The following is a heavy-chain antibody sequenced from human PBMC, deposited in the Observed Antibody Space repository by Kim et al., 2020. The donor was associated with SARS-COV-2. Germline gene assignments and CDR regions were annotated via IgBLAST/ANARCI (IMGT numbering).Heavy chain of an antibody. D-gene: IGHD3-10*01. J-gene: IGHJ6*02. CDR3: ARAEVLLYYYGMDV. CDR2: MNPNSGNT. CDR1: GYTFTSYD. Sequence: ASVKVSCKASGYTFTSYDINWVRQATGQGLEWMGWMNPNSGNTGYAQKFQGRVTMTRNTSISTAYMELSSLRSEDTAVYYCARAEVLLYYYGMDVWGQGTTVTVSS. V-gene: IGHV1-8*01.